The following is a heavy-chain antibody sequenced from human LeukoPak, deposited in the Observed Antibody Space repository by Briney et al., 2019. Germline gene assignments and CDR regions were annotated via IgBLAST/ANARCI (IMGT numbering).Heavy chain of an antibody. CDR3: AKDLRSTLWLPY. CDR2: ISGSGGST. D-gene: IGHD3-10*01. J-gene: IGHJ4*02. Sequence: GGSLRLSCAASGFTFRNYAMSWVRQAPGKGLEWVSAISGSGGSTYYADSVKGRFTISRDNSKNTLYLQMNSLRAEDTAVYYCAKDLRSTLWLPYWGQGTLVTVSS. V-gene: IGHV3-23*01. CDR1: GFTFRNYA.